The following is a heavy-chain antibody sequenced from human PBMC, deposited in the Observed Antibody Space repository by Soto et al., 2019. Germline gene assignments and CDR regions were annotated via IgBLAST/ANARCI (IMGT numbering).Heavy chain of an antibody. J-gene: IGHJ1*01. D-gene: IGHD3-22*01. CDR1: GFTFSDYY. V-gene: IGHV3-11*04. CDR3: ARDGYDSSGDSEYFQY. CDR2: ISSSGSSI. Sequence: GSLRLSCAASGFTFSDYYMSWIRQAAGKGLEWISYISSSGSSIYYADSVKGRFTISRDNAWNSLHLQMKSLRVEDTAVYYCARDGYDSSGDSEYFQYWGQGTLVTVSS.